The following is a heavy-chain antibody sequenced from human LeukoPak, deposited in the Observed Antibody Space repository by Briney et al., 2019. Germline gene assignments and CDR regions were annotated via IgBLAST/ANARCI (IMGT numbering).Heavy chain of an antibody. Sequence: GGSLRLSCAASGITFTNAWMSWVRQAPGKGLEWVGRIASKTFGGTTDYAEPVRGRFTISREESKNTLYLQMNSLKTDDTAVYYCTTLSGPLDVWGQGTTVTVSS. CDR1: GITFTNAW. D-gene: IGHD2/OR15-2a*01. CDR3: TTLSGPLDV. J-gene: IGHJ6*02. CDR2: IASKTFGGTT. V-gene: IGHV3-15*04.